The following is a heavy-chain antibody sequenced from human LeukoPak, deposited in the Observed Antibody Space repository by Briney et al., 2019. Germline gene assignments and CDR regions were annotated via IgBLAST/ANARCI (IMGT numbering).Heavy chain of an antibody. CDR3: ARGGYYDFWSGYYSEASYFDY. V-gene: IGHV4-59*01. CDR1: GGSISSYY. D-gene: IGHD3-3*01. CDR2: IYYSGST. Sequence: PSETLSLTCTVSGGSISSYYWSWIRQPPGKGLEWIGYIYYSGSTNYNPSLKSRVTISVDTSKNQFSLKLSSVTAADTAVYYCARGGYYDFWSGYYSEASYFDYWGQGTLVTVSS. J-gene: IGHJ4*02.